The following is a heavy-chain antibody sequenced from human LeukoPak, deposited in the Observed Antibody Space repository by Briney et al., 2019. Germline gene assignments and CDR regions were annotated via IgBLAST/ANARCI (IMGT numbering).Heavy chain of an antibody. Sequence: GGSLRLSCAASGFIFSSYTMNWVRQAPGRGLEWVSSISSSGSDIYYADSVKGRFTISRDNARNSLYLQMNSLRAEDTAVYYCARERSNSTYCSSTSCYADYYMDVWGKGTTVTVSS. CDR2: ISSSGSDI. CDR3: ARERSNSTYCSSTSCYADYYMDV. V-gene: IGHV3-21*01. D-gene: IGHD2-2*01. CDR1: GFIFSSYT. J-gene: IGHJ6*03.